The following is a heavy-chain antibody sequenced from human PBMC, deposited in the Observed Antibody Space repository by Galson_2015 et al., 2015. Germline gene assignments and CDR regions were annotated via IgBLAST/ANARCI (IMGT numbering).Heavy chain of an antibody. V-gene: IGHV3-30*18. CDR1: GFTFSSCG. D-gene: IGHD2-15*01. J-gene: IGHJ6*01. Sequence: SLRLSCAARGFTFSSCGTHWVRQAPGKGLEWVALISDEGSIKEYADSVKGRFTISRDNSKNTLSLQMNSLRAEDTAIYYCAKDNEGYCNDGHCYSYYYYGMDV. CDR2: ISDEGSIK. CDR3: AKDNEGYCNDGHCYSYYYYGMDV.